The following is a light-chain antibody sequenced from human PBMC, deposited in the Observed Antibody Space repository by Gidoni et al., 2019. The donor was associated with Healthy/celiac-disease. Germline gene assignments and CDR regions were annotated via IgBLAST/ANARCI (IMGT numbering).Light chain of an antibody. CDR2: GAS. CDR3: QQYRGT. Sequence: EIVLTQSPGTLSLSPGERATLSCRASQSVSSSYLAWYQQKPGQAPRLLIYGASSRATGIPDRVSGSGSGTDFTLTISRLEPEDFAVYYCQQYRGTFGPGTKVDIK. CDR1: QSVSSSY. V-gene: IGKV3-20*01. J-gene: IGKJ3*01.